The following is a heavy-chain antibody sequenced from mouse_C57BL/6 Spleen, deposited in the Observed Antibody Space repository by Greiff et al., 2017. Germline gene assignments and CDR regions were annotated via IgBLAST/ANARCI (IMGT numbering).Heavy chain of an antibody. D-gene: IGHD3-3*01. V-gene: IGHV5-4*03. CDR1: GFTFSSYA. J-gene: IGHJ3*01. CDR3: ARGTGFAY. CDR2: ISDGGSYT. Sequence: EVKLVESGGGLVKPGGSLKLSCAASGFTFSSYAMSWVRQTPEKRLEWVATISDGGSYTYYPDNVKGRFTISRDNAKNNLYLQMSHLKSEDTAMYYCARGTGFAYWGQGTLVTVSA.